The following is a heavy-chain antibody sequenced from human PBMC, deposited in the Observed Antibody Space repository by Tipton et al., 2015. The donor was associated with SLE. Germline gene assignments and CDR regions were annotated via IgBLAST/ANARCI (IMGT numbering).Heavy chain of an antibody. D-gene: IGHD1-26*01. Sequence: SLRLSCAASGFTFSSYDMHWVRQAPGKGLVWVSRINSDGSSTSYADSVKGRFTISRDNAKNTLYLQMNSLRAEDTAVYYCARPFVDLSWEGAFDIWGQGTMVTVSS. CDR2: INSDGSST. CDR3: ARPFVDLSWEGAFDI. CDR1: GFTFSSYD. J-gene: IGHJ3*02. V-gene: IGHV3-74*01.